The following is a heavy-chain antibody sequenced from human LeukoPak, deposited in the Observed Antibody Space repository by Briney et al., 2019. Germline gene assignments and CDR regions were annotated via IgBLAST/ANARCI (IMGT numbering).Heavy chain of an antibody. Sequence: VASVKVSCKVSGYTLTDLSMHWVRQAPGKGLEWMGGFDPEDAETIYAQKFQGRVTMTEDTSTDTADMELRSLRSEDTAVYYCATVHLWSGFHYWGQGTLVTVSS. CDR3: ATVHLWSGFHY. V-gene: IGHV1-24*01. J-gene: IGHJ4*02. CDR2: FDPEDAET. CDR1: GYTLTDLS. D-gene: IGHD5-18*01.